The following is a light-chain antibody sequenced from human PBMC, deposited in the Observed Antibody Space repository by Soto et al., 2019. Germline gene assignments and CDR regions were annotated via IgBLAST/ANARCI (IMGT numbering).Light chain of an antibody. CDR2: DAS. CDR1: RSVDSK. J-gene: IGKJ4*01. Sequence: ELVMTQSPATLSVSPGERAIFSCRASRSVDSKLAWYQQKLGQAPRLLIYDASTRATGIPARFSGSGSGTEFTLTISSLQSEDFAIYYCQQYYVWNTFGGGTKV. CDR3: QQYYVWNT. V-gene: IGKV3D-15*01.